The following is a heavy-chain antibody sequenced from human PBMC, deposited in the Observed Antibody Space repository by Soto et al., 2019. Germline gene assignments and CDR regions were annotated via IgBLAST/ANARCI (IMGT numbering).Heavy chain of an antibody. CDR3: ARDLNGPSYY. V-gene: IGHV3-7*01. J-gene: IGHJ4*02. Sequence: GGSLRLSCAASGFVFSDYWMSWLRQTPGKGLEWVINIRQDGGETYSVDSVKGRFTISRDNNKSSLYLHMSGLRGDDTGVYYCARDLNGPSYYWGRGTVVTVSS. CDR2: IRQDGGET. CDR1: GFVFSDYW. D-gene: IGHD2-8*01.